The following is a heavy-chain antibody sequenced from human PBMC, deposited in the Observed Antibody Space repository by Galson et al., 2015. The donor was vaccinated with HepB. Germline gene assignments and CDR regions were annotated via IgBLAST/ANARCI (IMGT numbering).Heavy chain of an antibody. Sequence: SLRLSCAASGFTFSSYAMSWVRQAPGKGLEWVSAISGSGGSTYYADSVKGRFTISRDNSKNTLYLQMNSLRAEDTAVYYCAKDTLLWFGESSYFQHWGQGTLVTVSS. CDR1: GFTFSSYA. J-gene: IGHJ1*01. V-gene: IGHV3-23*01. CDR2: ISGSGGST. D-gene: IGHD3-10*01. CDR3: AKDTLLWFGESSYFQH.